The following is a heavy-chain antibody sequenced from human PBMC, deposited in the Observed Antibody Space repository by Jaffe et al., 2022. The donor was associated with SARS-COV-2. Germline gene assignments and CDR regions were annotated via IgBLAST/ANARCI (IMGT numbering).Heavy chain of an antibody. J-gene: IGHJ4*02. CDR3: ARGSRGPDY. CDR1: GFTSANYW. V-gene: IGHV3-74*01. CDR2: INNDGSDI. Sequence: EVQLVESGGGLVQPGGSLRLSCAASGFTSANYWMHWVRQVPGKGLVWVSRINNDGSDIVYADSVKGRFTVSRDNTKNTLYLQMNSLRAEDTAVYHCARGSRGPDYWGQGTLVTVAS. D-gene: IGHD6-19*01.